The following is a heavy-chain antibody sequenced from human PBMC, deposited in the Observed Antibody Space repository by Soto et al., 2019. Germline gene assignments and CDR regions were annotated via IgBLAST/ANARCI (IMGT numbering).Heavy chain of an antibody. CDR1: GGSVSSGYNY. D-gene: IGHD5-18*01. CDR2: ISGSGST. Sequence: SETLSLTCTVSGGSVSSGYNYWSWIRQSPGKGLEWIGYISGSGSTGYNPSLKNRLTMSVDRSKNQFTLRLTSVTAADTAVYFCATESGSTYGYFDYWGRGTQVTVSS. CDR3: ATESGSTYGYFDY. V-gene: IGHV4-30-4*01. J-gene: IGHJ4*02.